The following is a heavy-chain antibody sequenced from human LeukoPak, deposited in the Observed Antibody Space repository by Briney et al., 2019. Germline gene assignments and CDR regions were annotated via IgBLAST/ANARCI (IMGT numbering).Heavy chain of an antibody. CDR3: AKDLTIAVAGNGYFDY. CDR1: GFTFSSDA. D-gene: IGHD6-19*01. V-gene: IGHV3-23*01. J-gene: IGHJ4*02. CDR2: ISGSGGST. Sequence: GGSLRLSCAASGFTFSSDAMSWVRQAPGGGLEWVSAISGSGGSTYYADSVKGRFTISRDNSKNTLYLQMNSLRAEDTAVYYCAKDLTIAVAGNGYFDYWGQGTLVTVSS.